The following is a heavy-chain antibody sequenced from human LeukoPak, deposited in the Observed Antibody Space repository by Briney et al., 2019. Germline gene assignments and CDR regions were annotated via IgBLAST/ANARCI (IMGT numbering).Heavy chain of an antibody. CDR1: GFTFSSNP. CDR2: ISSSGSTI. Sequence: GGSLRLSCAASGFTFSSNPMSWVRQAPGKGLEWVSYISSSGSTIYYADSVKGRFTISRDNAKNSLYLQMNSLRAEDTAVYYCARDDIAAAIDYWGQGTLVTVSS. D-gene: IGHD6-13*01. V-gene: IGHV3-48*04. CDR3: ARDDIAAAIDY. J-gene: IGHJ4*02.